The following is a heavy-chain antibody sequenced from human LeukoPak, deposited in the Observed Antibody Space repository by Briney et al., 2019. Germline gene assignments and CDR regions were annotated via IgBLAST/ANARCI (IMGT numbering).Heavy chain of an antibody. J-gene: IGHJ4*02. CDR1: GVSIDSYY. Sequence: MPSETLSLTCTVSGVSIDSYYWNWIRQPPGKGLEWIGEINHSGSTNYNPSLKSRVTISVDTSKNQFSLKLTSVTAADTAVYYCARSVDTAMAFDYWGQGTLVTVSS. V-gene: IGHV4-59*12. D-gene: IGHD5-18*01. CDR2: INHSGST. CDR3: ARSVDTAMAFDY.